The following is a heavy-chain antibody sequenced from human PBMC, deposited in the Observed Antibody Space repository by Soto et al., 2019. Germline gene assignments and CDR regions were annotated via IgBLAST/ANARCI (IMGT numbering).Heavy chain of an antibody. J-gene: IGHJ3*02. V-gene: IGHV3-23*01. CDR1: VFIFSNYS. Sequence: WLSXRLSWAASVFIFSNYSIIWFRQSPGKGLELVSSIGGPGTDTYYTDSVNGGLTVSRQNYKSTLSLQMKSMRVEETAVYYCVKARMTENYVWDLFDIWGQRSMVTVSS. CDR2: IGGPGTDT. D-gene: IGHD3-16*01. CDR3: VKARMTENYVWDLFDI.